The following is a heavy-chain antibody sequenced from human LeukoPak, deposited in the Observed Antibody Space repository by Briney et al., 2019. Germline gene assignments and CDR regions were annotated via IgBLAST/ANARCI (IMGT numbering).Heavy chain of an antibody. D-gene: IGHD4-23*01. Sequence: SETLSLTCTGSGGSISSYYWSWIRPPPGKGLEWIGYVYYSGTTNYRPSLKSRVTLSVHPYKTQFSLKLSSVTAADTAEYYCARHTTYGGNSAFEYWGQGTLVTVSS. V-gene: IGHV4-59*08. CDR3: ARHTTYGGNSAFEY. CDR2: VYYSGTT. CDR1: GGSISSYY. J-gene: IGHJ4*02.